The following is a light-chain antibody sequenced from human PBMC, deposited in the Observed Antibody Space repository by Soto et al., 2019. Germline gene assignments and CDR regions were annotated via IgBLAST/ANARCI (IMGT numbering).Light chain of an antibody. CDR2: AAS. V-gene: IGKV1-39*01. CDR3: QQSYSIPYT. Sequence: DIQMTQSPSSLSASVGDRVTITCRASQTINSHLNWYQQKPGKAPNLLIYAASNLQIGVPSRFSGSGSGTRFTLSISSLQPEDSATYYCQQSYSIPYTFGQGTKVQI. CDR1: QTINSH. J-gene: IGKJ2*01.